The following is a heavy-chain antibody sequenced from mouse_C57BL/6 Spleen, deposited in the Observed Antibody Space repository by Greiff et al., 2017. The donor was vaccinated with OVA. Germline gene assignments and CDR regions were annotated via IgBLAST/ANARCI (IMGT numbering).Heavy chain of an antibody. J-gene: IGHJ4*01. CDR1: GFTFSDYG. D-gene: IGHD2-4*01. CDR3: ARPTVYYDDDEGGYYAMDY. Sequence: EVKLMESGGGLVKPGGSLKLSCAASGFTFSDYGMHWVRQAPEKGLEWVAYISSGSSTIYYADTVKGRFTISRDNAKNTLFLQMTSLRSEDTAMYYCARPTVYYDDDEGGYYAMDYWGQGTSVTVSS. CDR2: ISSGSSTI. V-gene: IGHV5-17*01.